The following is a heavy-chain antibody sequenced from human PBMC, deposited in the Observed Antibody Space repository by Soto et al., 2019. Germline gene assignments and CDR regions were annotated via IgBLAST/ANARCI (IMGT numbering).Heavy chain of an antibody. V-gene: IGHV4-34*01. J-gene: IGHJ4*02. Sequence: QMQLQQWGAGLLNPSETLSLTCAVYGGSFSGYYYYWIRQPPGKGLEWIGEINRSGSTNYNPSLKSRVTISVDTSKNQFSLTLSSVTAADTAIYYCARGGLTTVPPLTWGQGTLVTVSS. CDR3: ARGGLTTVPPLT. CDR1: GGSFSGYY. D-gene: IGHD4-17*01. CDR2: INRSGST.